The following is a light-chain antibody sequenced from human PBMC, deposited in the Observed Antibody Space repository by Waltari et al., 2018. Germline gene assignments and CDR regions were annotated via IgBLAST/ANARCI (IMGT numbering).Light chain of an antibody. CDR2: YAD. V-gene: IGKV1-17*01. J-gene: IGKJ1*01. Sequence: DIQMSQSPSSLSASVGDRVTITCRASQGIRSYLNWYQQKPERAPKLLIYYADSLASGVPSRFSGSGSGTEFTLTISSLQPEDFATYYCQQGNNYPWTFGQGTKVEIK. CDR1: QGIRSY. CDR3: QQGNNYPWT.